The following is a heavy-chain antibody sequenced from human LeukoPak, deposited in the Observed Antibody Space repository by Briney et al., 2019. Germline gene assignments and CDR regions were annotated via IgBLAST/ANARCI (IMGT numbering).Heavy chain of an antibody. CDR1: GDAITSDKYY. Sequence: SETLSLTCTVSGDAITSDKYYWGWIRQPPGKGLEWIGYIYADVDTNYNPSLKSRVTISVDTSRNQFSLKLSSVTAADTAVYHCTRDQGINSGAFDIWGQGTMVTVSS. V-gene: IGHV4-61*01. D-gene: IGHD3-10*01. CDR2: IYADVDT. J-gene: IGHJ3*02. CDR3: TRDQGINSGAFDI.